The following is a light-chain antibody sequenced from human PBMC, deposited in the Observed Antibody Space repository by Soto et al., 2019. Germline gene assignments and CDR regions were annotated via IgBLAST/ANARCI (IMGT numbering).Light chain of an antibody. CDR1: QSISSW. CDR3: QQYNGYSRT. J-gene: IGKJ1*01. V-gene: IGKV1-5*01. CDR2: NVS. Sequence: DIQMNQSPSTLSASVGDRVTITCRASQSISSWLAWYQQKPGRAPKLVIYNVSTLESGVPSRFSGTGSGTEFTLTISSLQPDDFATYYCQQYNGYSRTFGQGTKVDNK.